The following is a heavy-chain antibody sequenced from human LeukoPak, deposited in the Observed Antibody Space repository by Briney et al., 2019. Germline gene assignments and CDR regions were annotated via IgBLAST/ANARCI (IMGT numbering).Heavy chain of an antibody. CDR2: IWYDGSNK. CDR3: AKDLKWDLTDGFDY. CDR1: GFTFSSYG. J-gene: IGHJ4*02. D-gene: IGHD1-26*01. V-gene: IGHV3-33*06. Sequence: GRSLRLSCAASGFTFSSYGMHWVRQAPGKGLEWVAVIWYDGSNKYYADSVKGRFTISRDNSKNTLYLQMNSLRAEDTAVYYCAKDLKWDLTDGFDYWGQGTLVTVSS.